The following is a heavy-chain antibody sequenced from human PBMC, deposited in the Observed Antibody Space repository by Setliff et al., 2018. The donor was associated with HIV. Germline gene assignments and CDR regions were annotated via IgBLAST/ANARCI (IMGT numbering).Heavy chain of an antibody. Sequence: LSLTCVASGFMFSSHGMHWVRQAPGKGLECLAFIRADGINKYHADSVKGRFTISRDNSKNTLYLEVSSLRAEDTAVYYCVRDDTNGPNSLDPWGQGTLVTVSS. D-gene: IGHD2-8*01. CDR1: GFMFSSHG. CDR2: IRADGINK. V-gene: IGHV3-30*02. CDR3: VRDDTNGPNSLDP. J-gene: IGHJ5*02.